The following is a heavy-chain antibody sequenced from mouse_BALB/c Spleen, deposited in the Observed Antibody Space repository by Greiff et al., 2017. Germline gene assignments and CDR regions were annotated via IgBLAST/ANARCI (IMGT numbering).Heavy chain of an antibody. CDR1: GFTFSSYA. V-gene: IGHV5-6-5*01. J-gene: IGHJ3*01. CDR3: AREDNYLFAY. D-gene: IGHD1-3*01. CDR2: ISSGGST. Sequence: EVQVVESGGGLVKPGGSLKLSCAASGFTFSSYAMSWVRQTPEKRLEWVASISSGGSTYYPDSVKGRFTISRDNARNILYLQMSSLRSEDTAMYYCAREDNYLFAYWGQGTLVTVSA.